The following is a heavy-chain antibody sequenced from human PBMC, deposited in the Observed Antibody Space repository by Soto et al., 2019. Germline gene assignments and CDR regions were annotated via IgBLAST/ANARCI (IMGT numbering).Heavy chain of an antibody. J-gene: IGHJ6*02. V-gene: IGHV1-69*01. D-gene: IGHD6-19*01. CDR2: IIPIFGTA. Sequence: QVQLVQSGAEVKKPGSSVKVSCKASGGTFSSYAISWVRQAPGQGLEWMGGIIPIFGTANYAQKFQGRVTITADESTSTAYMELSSLRSEDTAVYYCARGIAVAATYYYYGMDVWGRGTAVTVSS. CDR3: ARGIAVAATYYYYGMDV. CDR1: GGTFSSYA.